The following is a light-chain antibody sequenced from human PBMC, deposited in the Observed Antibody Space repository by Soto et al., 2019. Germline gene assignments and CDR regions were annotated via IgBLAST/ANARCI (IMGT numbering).Light chain of an antibody. V-gene: IGLV1-40*01. J-gene: IGLJ1*01. CDR1: SSNIGAHYD. Sequence: QSALTQPPSVSGAPGTRVTISCTGSSSNIGAHYDVHWYQQLPGTAPKLLIYGNSNRPSGVPDRFSGSKSGTSASLAITGLQAEDEADYYCQSYDNSLSVYVFGTGTKVTVL. CDR3: QSYDNSLSVYV. CDR2: GNS.